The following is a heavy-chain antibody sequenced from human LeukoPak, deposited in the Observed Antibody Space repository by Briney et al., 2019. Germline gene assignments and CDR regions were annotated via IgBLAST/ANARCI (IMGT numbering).Heavy chain of an antibody. CDR1: GGSISGFH. V-gene: IGHV4-59*08. J-gene: IGHJ4*02. CDR2: IHYSGST. CDR3: TRHLDYYGSGSYEY. D-gene: IGHD3-10*01. Sequence: SETLSLTCTVSGGSISGFHWSWIRQPPGKVLEWIGYIHYSGSTDYNPSLKSRVTISVDTSKNQFSLKLSSVTAADMAVYYCTRHLDYYGSGSYEYWGQGTLVTVSS.